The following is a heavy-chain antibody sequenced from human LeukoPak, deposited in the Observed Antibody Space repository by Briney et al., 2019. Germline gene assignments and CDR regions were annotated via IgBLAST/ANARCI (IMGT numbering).Heavy chain of an antibody. V-gene: IGHV3-23*01. D-gene: IGHD2-15*01. Sequence: GGSLRLSCAASGFTFNNYAMSWVRQAPGKGPEWVSVISGNGGNTYYADSVKGRFTISRDNSKNTMYLQMDSLRAEDTAVYYCAKGLLSGGTCYSVVDFWGRGTLVTVSS. CDR2: ISGNGGNT. CDR3: AKGLLSGGTCYSVVDF. CDR1: GFTFNNYA. J-gene: IGHJ4*02.